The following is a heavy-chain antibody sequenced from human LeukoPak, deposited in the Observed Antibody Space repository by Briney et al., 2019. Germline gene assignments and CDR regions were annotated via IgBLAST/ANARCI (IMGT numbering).Heavy chain of an antibody. V-gene: IGHV1-46*01. CDR3: ARAPRNSSTMLDY. J-gene: IGHJ4*02. D-gene: IGHD6-13*01. CDR2: INPDGGST. Sequence: ASVKVSCKAPGYTFTSYWLQWVRQAPGQGVEWMGLINPDGGSTAYAHRFQGRVTMTRDTSTSTVYMDFSSLRSEDTALYYCARAPRNSSTMLDYWGQGTLVTVSS. CDR1: GYTFTSYW.